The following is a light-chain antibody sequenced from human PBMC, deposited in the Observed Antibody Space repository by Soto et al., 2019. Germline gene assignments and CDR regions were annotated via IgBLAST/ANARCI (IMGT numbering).Light chain of an antibody. V-gene: IGKV1-17*01. CDR3: LHHVYYPRT. CDR2: DAS. Sequence: DIQMTQSPSSLSASVGDRVTITCRASQGIRNELAWYQQRPGKDPKRLIYDASILQNGVPSRFSGSGSTTVFPLTISILHPEDITSYCYLHHVYYPRTFGQGTKVDIK. J-gene: IGKJ1*01. CDR1: QGIRNE.